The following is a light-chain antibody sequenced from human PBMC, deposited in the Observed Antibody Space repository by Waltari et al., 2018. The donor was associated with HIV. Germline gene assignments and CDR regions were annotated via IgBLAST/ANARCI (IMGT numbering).Light chain of an antibody. J-gene: IGLJ2*01. Sequence: QSVLTQPPSVPGAPGQRVTISCTGTSPHIGAGLDVHWYQQFPGSVPRLLIYDNTNRPSGVPDRFSGSKSGTSASLAISGLQAEDEADYYCQSYDSSLKVIFGGGTKVTVL. CDR2: DNT. V-gene: IGLV1-40*01. CDR1: SPHIGAGLD. CDR3: QSYDSSLKVI.